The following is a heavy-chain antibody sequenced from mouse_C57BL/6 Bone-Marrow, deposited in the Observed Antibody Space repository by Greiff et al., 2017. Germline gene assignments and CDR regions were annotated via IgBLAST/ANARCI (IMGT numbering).Heavy chain of an antibody. CDR1: GYTFTDYE. Sequence: QVQLQQSGAELVRPGASVTLSCKASGYTFTDYEMHWVKQTPVHGLEWIGAIDPETGGPAYNQKFKGKAILTADKSSSTAYMELRSLTSEDSAVYYCTRRGYYYGSSTYSAMDYWGQGTSVTVSS. J-gene: IGHJ4*01. CDR3: TRRGYYYGSSTYSAMDY. D-gene: IGHD1-1*01. CDR2: IDPETGGP. V-gene: IGHV1-15*01.